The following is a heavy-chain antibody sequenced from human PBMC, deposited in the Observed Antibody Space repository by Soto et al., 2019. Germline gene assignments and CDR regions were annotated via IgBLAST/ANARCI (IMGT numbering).Heavy chain of an antibody. J-gene: IGHJ4*02. Sequence: ETLSLTCSVSGGSMSDFFWSWIRQSPERGLEWIGYVYYLGSTDYNPSLKSRVTISVDTSKRQFSLRLSSVTAADAAIYYCARDGYDGSGSPYPAYWGPGTQVTVSS. D-gene: IGHD3-10*01. CDR2: VYYLGST. CDR3: ARDGYDGSGSPYPAY. CDR1: GGSMSDFF. V-gene: IGHV4-59*01.